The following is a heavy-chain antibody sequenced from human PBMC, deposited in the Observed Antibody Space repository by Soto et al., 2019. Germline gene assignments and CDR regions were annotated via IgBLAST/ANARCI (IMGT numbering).Heavy chain of an antibody. CDR3: ARSAYYGSGSYPVDY. J-gene: IGHJ4*02. CDR2: IWYDGSNK. Sequence: QVQLVESGGGVIQPGRSLRLSCAASGFTFSSYGMHWVRQAPGKGLEWVAVIWYDGSNKYYADSVKGRFTISRDNSKNTLYLQMNSLRAEDTAVYYCARSAYYGSGSYPVDYWGQGTLVTVSS. D-gene: IGHD3-10*01. V-gene: IGHV3-33*01. CDR1: GFTFSSYG.